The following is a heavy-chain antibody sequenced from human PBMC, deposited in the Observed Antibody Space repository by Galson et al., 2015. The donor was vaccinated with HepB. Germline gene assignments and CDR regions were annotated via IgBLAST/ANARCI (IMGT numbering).Heavy chain of an antibody. CDR1: GFTFSSYG. Sequence: SLRLSCAASGFTFSSYGMHWVRQAPGKGLEWVAVIWCDGSNKYYADSVKGRFTISRDNSKNTLYLQMNSLRAEDTAVYYCARDLVYYDSSGYPLDYWGQGTLVTVSS. CDR3: ARDLVYYDSSGYPLDY. CDR2: IWCDGSNK. D-gene: IGHD3-22*01. J-gene: IGHJ4*02. V-gene: IGHV3-33*01.